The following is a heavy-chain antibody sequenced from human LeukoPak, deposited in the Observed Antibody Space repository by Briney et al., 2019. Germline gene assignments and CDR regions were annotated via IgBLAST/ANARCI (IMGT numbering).Heavy chain of an antibody. J-gene: IGHJ4*02. CDR3: ARGNKPWNYFDY. D-gene: IGHD1-1*01. CDR2: IYYSGST. Sequence: SETLSLTCTVSGGSISSSSYYWGWIRQPPGKGLAWIGSIYYSGSTYYNPSLKSRVTISVDTSKNQFSLKLSSVTAADTAVYYCARGNKPWNYFDYWGQGTLVTVSS. V-gene: IGHV4-39*07. CDR1: GGSISSSSYY.